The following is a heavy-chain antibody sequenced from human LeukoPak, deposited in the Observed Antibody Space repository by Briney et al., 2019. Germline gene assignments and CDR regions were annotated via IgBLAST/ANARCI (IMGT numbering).Heavy chain of an antibody. Sequence: ASVKVSCKASGYTFTSYGISWVRQAPGQGLEWMGWISAYNGNTNYAQKLQGRVTMTTDTSTSTAYMELRSLRSDDTAVYYCARDRDYYGSGRRLAYWGQGTLVTVSS. CDR1: GYTFTSYG. CDR3: ARDRDYYGSGRRLAY. D-gene: IGHD3-10*01. CDR2: ISAYNGNT. J-gene: IGHJ4*02. V-gene: IGHV1-18*01.